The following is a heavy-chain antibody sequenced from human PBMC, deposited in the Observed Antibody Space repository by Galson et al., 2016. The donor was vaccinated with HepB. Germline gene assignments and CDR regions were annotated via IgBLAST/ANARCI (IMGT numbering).Heavy chain of an antibody. J-gene: IGHJ2*01. CDR2: IIPMFGTT. D-gene: IGHD2-15*01. Sequence: SVKVSCKASGGTFSSYAINWVRQAPGQGLEWMGGIIPMFGTTNYAQKFQGRVTITADEATSTAYMELSSLRSEDAAVFYCASETEAGSGGTCYPYWYFDLWGRGTLVTVSS. CDR1: GGTFSSYA. CDR3: ASETEAGSGGTCYPYWYFDL. V-gene: IGHV1-69*13.